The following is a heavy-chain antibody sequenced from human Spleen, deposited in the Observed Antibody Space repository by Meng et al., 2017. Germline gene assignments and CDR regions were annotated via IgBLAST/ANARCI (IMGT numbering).Heavy chain of an antibody. CDR3: ARSPIDKYDLSALPLDY. CDR2: ISYDGRHQ. V-gene: IGHV3-30*10. CDR1: GFIFSTYA. Sequence: GESLKISCTASGFIFSTYAMHWVRQAPGKGLEWVAVISYDGRHQYYTDSVKGRFTISRDSSKNTLFLQMNSLRPDDTAVYFCARSPIDKYDLSALPLDYWGQGTLVTVSS. D-gene: IGHD3-16*01. J-gene: IGHJ4*02.